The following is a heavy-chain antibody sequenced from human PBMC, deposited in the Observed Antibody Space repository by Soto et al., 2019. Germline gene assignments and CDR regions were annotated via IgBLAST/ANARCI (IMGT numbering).Heavy chain of an antibody. CDR2: IRSKSDDGTT. D-gene: IGHD3-16*01. Sequence: GGSLRLSCVVSGFTSSNAHMSWVRQPPGKGLEWIGRIRSKSDDGTTAYAAPVKGRFTISRDDSKNTVYLQMSSLKTEDTAVYYCTSQPLFGGYSYYFDYWGQGALVTVSS. CDR3: TSQPLFGGYSYYFDY. V-gene: IGHV3-15*01. J-gene: IGHJ4*02. CDR1: GFTSSNAH.